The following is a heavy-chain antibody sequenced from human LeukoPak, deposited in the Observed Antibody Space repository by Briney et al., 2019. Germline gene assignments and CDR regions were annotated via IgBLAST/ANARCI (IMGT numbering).Heavy chain of an antibody. Sequence: PGGSLRLSCAASGFTFSTYAMHWVRQAPGEGLEWVALMSYDGSDIQKADSVKGRFTISRDNSKSTLYLQMNSLRAEDTAVYYCARDRLGSIDYWGQGTLVTVSS. V-gene: IGHV3-30*04. CDR2: MSYDGSDI. D-gene: IGHD5-12*01. CDR1: GFTFSTYA. J-gene: IGHJ4*02. CDR3: ARDRLGSIDY.